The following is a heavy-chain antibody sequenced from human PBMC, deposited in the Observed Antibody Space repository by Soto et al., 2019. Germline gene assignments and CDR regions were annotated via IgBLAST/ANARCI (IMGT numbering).Heavy chain of an antibody. D-gene: IGHD6-19*01. CDR1: GGSMSPYY. J-gene: IGHJ4*02. CDR3: ARGLAPVEFDS. V-gene: IGHV4-59*01. CDR2: IYYSGYT. Sequence: PSETLSLTCTVSGGSMSPYYWSWIRQAPGVGLEWIAYIYYSGYTHYNPSLKSRVTISVDTSKNQLSLKLTSVTAADTAVYYCARGLAPVEFDSWGPGALVTV.